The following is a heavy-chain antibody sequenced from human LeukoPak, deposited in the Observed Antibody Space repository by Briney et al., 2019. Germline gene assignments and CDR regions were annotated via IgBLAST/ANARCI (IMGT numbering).Heavy chain of an antibody. Sequence: ASVKVSCKVSGYTLTELSMHWVRQAPGKGLEWMGGFDPEDGETIYAQKFQGRVTMTEDTSTDTAYMELSSLRSEDTAVYYCVTDHKLRFVRGEFDPWGQGTLVTVSS. V-gene: IGHV1-24*01. CDR1: GYTLTELS. CDR3: VTDHKLRFVRGEFDP. CDR2: FDPEDGET. D-gene: IGHD3-10*02. J-gene: IGHJ5*02.